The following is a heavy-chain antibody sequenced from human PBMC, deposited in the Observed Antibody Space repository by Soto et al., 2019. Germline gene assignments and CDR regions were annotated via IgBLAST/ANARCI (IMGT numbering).Heavy chain of an antibody. V-gene: IGHV3-48*04. CDR1: GFPFSSFS. Sequence: GGSLRLSCVASGFPFSSFSLGWVRQAQGKGLEWVSYIFATSTTIYYADSVKGRFTVSRDNAQNSLFVLMNSLRAEDTAVYYCARDKDWAFDYWGQGTLVTVS. J-gene: IGHJ4*02. CDR2: IFATSTTI. D-gene: IGHD3-9*01. CDR3: ARDKDWAFDY.